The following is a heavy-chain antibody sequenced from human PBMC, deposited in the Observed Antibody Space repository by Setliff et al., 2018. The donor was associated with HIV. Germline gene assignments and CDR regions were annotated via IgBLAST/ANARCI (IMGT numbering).Heavy chain of an antibody. V-gene: IGHV4-38-2*01. D-gene: IGHD5-12*01. CDR2: IFHSAAT. CDR3: ARRGAYGYDYFDY. CDR1: GYSISSGYY. Sequence: SETLSLTCAVSGYSISSGYYWGWIRQPPGKGLEWIGSIFHSAATNYNPSLKSRVTISIDTSKNQFSLKLTSVTAADTAVYYCARRGAYGYDYFDYWGPGIMVTVSS. J-gene: IGHJ4*02.